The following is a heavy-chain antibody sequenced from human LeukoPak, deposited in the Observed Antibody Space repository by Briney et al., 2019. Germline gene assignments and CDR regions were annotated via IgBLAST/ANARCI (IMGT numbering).Heavy chain of an antibody. CDR1: GFTFSSYA. D-gene: IGHD3-9*01. J-gene: IGHJ6*02. Sequence: GGSLRLSCAASGFTFSSYAMSWVRQAPGKGLEWVSAISGSGGSTYYADSVKGRCTISRDNSKNTLYLQMNSLRAEDTAVYYCAKGPGDDILTGFLYYYGMDVWGQGTTVTVSS. CDR3: AKGPGDDILTGFLYYYGMDV. V-gene: IGHV3-23*01. CDR2: ISGSGGST.